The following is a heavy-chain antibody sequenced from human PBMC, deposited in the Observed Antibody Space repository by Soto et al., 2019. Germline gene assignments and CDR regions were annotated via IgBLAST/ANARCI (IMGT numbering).Heavy chain of an antibody. CDR2: IYYSGST. V-gene: IGHV4-30-4*01. Sequence: PSETLSLTCTVSGGSISSGDYYWSWIGQPPGKGLEWIGYIYYSGSTYYNPSITSRVTISVDTSKNQFSLQLSSVTAADTAVYYCARSQVVPADIIWFELWGQGPLVNVSS. D-gene: IGHD2-2*01. CDR1: GGSISSGDYY. CDR3: ARSQVVPADIIWFEL. J-gene: IGHJ5*02.